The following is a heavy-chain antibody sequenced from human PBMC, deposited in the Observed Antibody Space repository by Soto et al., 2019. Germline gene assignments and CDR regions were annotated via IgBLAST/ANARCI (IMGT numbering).Heavy chain of an antibody. J-gene: IGHJ5*02. V-gene: IGHV5-10-1*01. Sequence: ASLKISFTGFGYTFTTFWISWVRQMPGRGLEWMGRIDPRDSYTNYSPSFQGHVTISVDKSISPAYLQWGSLKASDTAMYYCARMAYYDCCSGDYYRGNWFDPWGQGTLVTVSS. CDR2: IDPRDSYT. D-gene: IGHD3-3*01. CDR3: ARMAYYDCCSGDYYRGNWFDP. CDR1: GYTFTTFW.